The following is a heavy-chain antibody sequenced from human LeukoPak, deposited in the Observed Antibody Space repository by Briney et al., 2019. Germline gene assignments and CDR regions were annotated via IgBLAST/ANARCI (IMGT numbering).Heavy chain of an antibody. CDR3: ARVRGPTVTTWYFDL. J-gene: IGHJ2*01. D-gene: IGHD4-17*01. Sequence: AGGSLRLSCGASGFTFSTHGMIWVRQAPGKGLEWVSYISPRSATIYYADSVKGRFTISRDDARNSLFLQMHSLRAGDTAVYYCARVRGPTVTTWYFDLWGRGTLVTDSS. CDR2: ISPRSATI. CDR1: GFTFSTHG. V-gene: IGHV3-48*01.